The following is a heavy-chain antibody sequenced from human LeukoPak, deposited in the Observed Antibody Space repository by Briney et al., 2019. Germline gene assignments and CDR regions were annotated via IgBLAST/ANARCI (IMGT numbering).Heavy chain of an antibody. CDR1: GGSISSGSYY. CDR3: ASRGVPSGSPDY. V-gene: IGHV4-39*07. J-gene: IGHJ4*02. D-gene: IGHD1-26*01. Sequence: SETLSLTCTVSGGSISSGSYYWGWIRQPPGKGLEWIGSIYYSGSTYYNPSLKSRVTISVDTSKHQFSLKLSSLTAADTAVYYCASRGVPSGSPDYWGQGTLVTVPS. CDR2: IYYSGST.